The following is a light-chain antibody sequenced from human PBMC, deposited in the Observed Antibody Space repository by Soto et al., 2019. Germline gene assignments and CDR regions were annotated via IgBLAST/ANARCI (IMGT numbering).Light chain of an antibody. CDR2: GAS. V-gene: IGKV3-15*01. CDR1: QSVSSN. Sequence: EIVMTQSPATLSVSPGERATLSCRASQSVSSNLAWYQQKPGQAPRLLIYGASTRATGIPARFSGSGSGTEFTLTISSLQSEDLAVYYCQQYNNWPPLFTCGPGTKVDIK. CDR3: QQYNNWPPLFT. J-gene: IGKJ3*01.